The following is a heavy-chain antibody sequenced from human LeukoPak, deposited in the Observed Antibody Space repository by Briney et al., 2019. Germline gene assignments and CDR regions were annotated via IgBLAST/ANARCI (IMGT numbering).Heavy chain of an antibody. J-gene: IGHJ5*02. Sequence: GASVTVSFKASGYTFTSYAMNWVRQAPGQGLEWMGWINTNTGNPTYAQGFTGRFVFSLDTSVSTAYLQISSLKAEDTAVYYCARDLIRATISWFDPWGQGTLVTVSS. CDR1: GYTFTSYA. CDR2: INTNTGNP. CDR3: ARDLIRATISWFDP. V-gene: IGHV7-4-1*02. D-gene: IGHD5-12*01.